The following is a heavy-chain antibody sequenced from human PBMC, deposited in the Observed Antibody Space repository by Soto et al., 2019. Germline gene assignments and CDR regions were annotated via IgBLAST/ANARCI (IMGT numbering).Heavy chain of an antibody. Sequence: QVQLVQSGTEVKRPGDSVKVSCKASGYTFTGYYVHWVRQAPGQGLEWMGWINPNSGDTYLAQRFQGRVTMNRDTSIGTAYMELRGLTSDDTAEYYWAKWGAIGEAGTRVYLYTAMDVWGQGTTVTVSS. V-gene: IGHV1-2*02. D-gene: IGHD1-26*01. CDR2: INPNSGDT. CDR1: GYTFTGYY. CDR3: AKWGAIGEAGTRVYLYTAMDV. J-gene: IGHJ6*02.